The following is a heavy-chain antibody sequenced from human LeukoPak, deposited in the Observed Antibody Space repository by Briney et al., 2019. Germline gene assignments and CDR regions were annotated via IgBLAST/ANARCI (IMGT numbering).Heavy chain of an antibody. CDR1: GYTFTSYD. CDR3: ARIPGYSSSWYESGYDY. D-gene: IGHD6-13*01. V-gene: IGHV1-8*01. Sequence: ASLKVSCKASGYTFTSYDINWVRQATGQGLEWMGWMNPNSGNTGYAQKFQGRVTMTRNTSISTAYMELSSLRSEDTAVYYCARIPGYSSSWYESGYDYWGQGTLVTVSS. CDR2: MNPNSGNT. J-gene: IGHJ4*02.